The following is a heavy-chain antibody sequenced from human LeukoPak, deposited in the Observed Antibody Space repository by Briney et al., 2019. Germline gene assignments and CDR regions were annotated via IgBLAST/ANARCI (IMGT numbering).Heavy chain of an antibody. CDR2: IYPGDSDT. D-gene: IGHD2-2*01. Sequence: GESLKISCKGSGYIFTSYWIGWVRQMPGKGLEWMGIIYPGDSDTRYSPSFQGQVTISGDKSISTAYLQWSSLKASDTAMYYCARLGGYCSSTSCYPDYWGQGTLVTVSS. V-gene: IGHV5-51*01. CDR3: ARLGGYCSSTSCYPDY. J-gene: IGHJ4*02. CDR1: GYIFTSYW.